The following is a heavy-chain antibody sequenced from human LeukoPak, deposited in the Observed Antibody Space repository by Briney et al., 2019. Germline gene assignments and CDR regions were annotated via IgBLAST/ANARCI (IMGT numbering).Heavy chain of an antibody. CDR1: GYTFTGYY. J-gene: IGHJ6*02. V-gene: IGHV1-2*06. D-gene: IGHD1-7*01. CDR3: ARGGVTGTRVYYYYGMDV. CDR2: INPNSGGT. Sequence: GASVKVSCKASGYTFTGYYMHWVRQAPGQGLEWMGRINPNSGGTNYAQKFQGRVTMTRDTSISTAYMELSSLRSEDTAVYYCARGGVTGTRVYYYYGMDVWGQGTTVTVSS.